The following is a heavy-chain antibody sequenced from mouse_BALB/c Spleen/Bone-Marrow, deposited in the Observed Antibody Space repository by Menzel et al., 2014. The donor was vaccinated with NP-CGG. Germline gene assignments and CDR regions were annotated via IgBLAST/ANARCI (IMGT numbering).Heavy chain of an antibody. V-gene: IGHV1-80*01. CDR3: ARGGISVDY. CDR2: IYPGDGDT. Sequence: QVHVKQSGAELVRPGSSVKISCKASGYAFSVYWMNWVKQRPGQGLEWIGQIYPGDGDTNYNGKFKGRATLTADKSSNTAYMQLGSLTSEDSAVYFCARGGISVDYWGQGTTLTVSS. CDR1: GYAFSVYW. J-gene: IGHJ2*01.